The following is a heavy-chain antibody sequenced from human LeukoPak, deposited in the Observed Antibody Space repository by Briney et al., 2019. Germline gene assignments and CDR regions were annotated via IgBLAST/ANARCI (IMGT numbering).Heavy chain of an antibody. D-gene: IGHD3-10*01. CDR1: GYSSSTYW. V-gene: IGHV5-51*01. J-gene: IGHJ4*02. Sequence: GESLKISCKGSGYSSSTYWIGCVRQMPGKGLEWMGIIYPGDSDTRYSPSFQGQVTISADKSISTAYLQWTSLKASDTATYYCARLGTYWSNYYFEYWGQGTLVTVSS. CDR3: ARLGTYWSNYYFEY. CDR2: IYPGDSDT.